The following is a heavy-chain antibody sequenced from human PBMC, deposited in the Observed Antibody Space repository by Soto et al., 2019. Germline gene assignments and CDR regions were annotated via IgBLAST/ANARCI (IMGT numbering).Heavy chain of an antibody. CDR1: GGSFSGYY. Sequence: QVQLQQWGAGLLKPSETLSLTCDVYGGSFSGYYWSWIRQPPGKGLEWIGEINHSGSTNYNPSLKSRVTISVDTSKNQFSLKLSSVTAADTAVYYCALGGGDYGSVWGQGTLVTVSS. V-gene: IGHV4-34*01. CDR2: INHSGST. D-gene: IGHD4-17*01. J-gene: IGHJ4*02. CDR3: ALGGGDYGSV.